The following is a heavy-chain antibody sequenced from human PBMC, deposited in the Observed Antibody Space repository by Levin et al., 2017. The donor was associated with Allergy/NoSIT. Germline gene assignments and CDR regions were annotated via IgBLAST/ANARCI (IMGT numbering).Heavy chain of an antibody. Sequence: PGGSLRLSCAASGFTFINYAMSWVRQAPGTGLEWVSGISSSGRSTWYADSVKGRFTISRDNSKNTLYLQMNSLRAEDTALYYCARDTPYLSPGPYFDYWGQGTLVTVSS. CDR3: ARDTPYLSPGPYFDY. D-gene: IGHD2-2*02. CDR1: GFTFINYA. CDR2: ISSSGRST. J-gene: IGHJ4*02. V-gene: IGHV3-23*01.